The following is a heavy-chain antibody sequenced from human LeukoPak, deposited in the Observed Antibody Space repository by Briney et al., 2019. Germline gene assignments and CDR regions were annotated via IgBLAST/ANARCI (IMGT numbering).Heavy chain of an antibody. Sequence: GGSLRLSCAASGFTFSSYSMNWVRQAPGKGLEWVSYISSSSSTIYYADSVEGRFTISRDNAKNSLYLQMNSLRAEDTAVYYCARESRYSSGWYDYWGQGTLVTVSS. CDR3: ARESRYSSGWYDY. J-gene: IGHJ4*02. D-gene: IGHD6-19*01. CDR2: ISSSSSTI. V-gene: IGHV3-48*01. CDR1: GFTFSSYS.